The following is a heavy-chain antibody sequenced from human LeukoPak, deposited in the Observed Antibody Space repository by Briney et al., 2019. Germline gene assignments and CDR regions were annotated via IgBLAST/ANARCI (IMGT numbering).Heavy chain of an antibody. CDR3: ARETPDSSNWTDFEY. D-gene: IGHD6-13*01. Sequence: PGGSLRLSCAASGFTVSSNYMSWVRQAPGKGLEWVSYITGSHTTIYYADSVKGRFTISRDNAKNSLYLQMNSLRVEDTAVYYCARETPDSSNWTDFEYWGQGTLVTVSS. V-gene: IGHV3-48*01. CDR2: ITGSHTTI. CDR1: GFTVSSNY. J-gene: IGHJ4*02.